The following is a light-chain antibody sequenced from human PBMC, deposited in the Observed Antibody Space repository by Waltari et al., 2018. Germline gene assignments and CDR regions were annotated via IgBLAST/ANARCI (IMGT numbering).Light chain of an antibody. V-gene: IGLV2-23*01. CDR3: CSYAGXXXXX. J-gene: IGLJ3*02. CDR1: GSDVGSYNL. CDR2: EGS. Sequence: XSALTQPAXXSGSPGQSITISXPGTGSDVGSYNLVSWYQQHPGKAPKLMIYEGSKRPSXVXXXXXGSKSGNTASLTISGXXAEDEAXYYCCSYAGXXXXXFGGGTKLTVL.